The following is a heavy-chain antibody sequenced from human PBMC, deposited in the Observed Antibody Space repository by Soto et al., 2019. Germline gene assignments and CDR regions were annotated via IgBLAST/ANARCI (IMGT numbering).Heavy chain of an antibody. CDR2: INHSGST. V-gene: IGHV4-34*01. J-gene: IGHJ4*02. CDR3: ARGRRHPTICGGDCYPHFDY. CDR1: GGSFSGYY. Sequence: SETLSLTCAVYGGSFSGYYWSWLRQPPGKGLEWIGEINHSGSTNYNPSLKSRVTISVDTSKNQFSLKLSSVTAADTAVYYCARGRRHPTICGGDCYPHFDYWGQGTLVTVSS. D-gene: IGHD2-21*02.